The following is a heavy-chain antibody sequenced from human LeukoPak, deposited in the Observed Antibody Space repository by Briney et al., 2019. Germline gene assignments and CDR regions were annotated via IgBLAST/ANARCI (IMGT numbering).Heavy chain of an antibody. CDR1: GFTFSRHW. CDR3: ARDWKYCSGGSCYGGFDY. V-gene: IGHV3-7*01. J-gene: IGHJ4*02. D-gene: IGHD2-15*01. CDR2: IREDGSEK. Sequence: GGSLRLSCAASGFTFSRHWMSWVRQAPGKGLEWVANIREDGSEKYYMDSVKGRFTISRDNSKNTLYLQMNSLRAEDTAVYYCARDWKYCSGGSCYGGFDYWGQGTLVTVSS.